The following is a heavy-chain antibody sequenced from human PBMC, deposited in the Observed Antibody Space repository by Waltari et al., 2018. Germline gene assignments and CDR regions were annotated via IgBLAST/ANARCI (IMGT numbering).Heavy chain of an antibody. J-gene: IGHJ5*02. CDR2: IKQDGSEK. V-gene: IGHV3-7*01. CDR1: GFTFSSYW. CDR3: ARVEGFWSGYYWVPDWFDP. Sequence: EVQLVESGGGLVQPGGSLRLSCAASGFTFSSYWMSWVRQAPGKGLEWVANIKQDGSEKYYVDSVKGRFTISRDNAKNSLYLQMNSLRAEDTAVYYCARVEGFWSGYYWVPDWFDPWGQGTLVTVSS. D-gene: IGHD3-3*01.